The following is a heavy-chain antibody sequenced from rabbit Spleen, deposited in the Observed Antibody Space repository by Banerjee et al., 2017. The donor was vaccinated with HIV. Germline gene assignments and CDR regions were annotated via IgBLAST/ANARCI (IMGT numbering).Heavy chain of an antibody. Sequence: QEQLVESGGGLVQPGGSLKLSCKASGFDFSSYGVSWVRQAPGKGLEWIGYIEPVFGVTYYANWVNGRFTISSHNAQNTLYLQLNSLTAADTATYFCARGYADSSGLPTYYFNLWGPGTLVTVS. CDR2: IEPVFGVT. CDR3: ARGYADSSGLPTYYFNL. D-gene: IGHD8-1*01. J-gene: IGHJ4*01. V-gene: IGHV1S47*01. CDR1: GFDFSSYG.